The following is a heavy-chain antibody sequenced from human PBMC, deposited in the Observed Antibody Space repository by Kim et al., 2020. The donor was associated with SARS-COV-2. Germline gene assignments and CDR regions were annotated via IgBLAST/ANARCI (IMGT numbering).Heavy chain of an antibody. CDR3: AREAREYYHILTGYPDPNYDYYYVMDV. J-gene: IGHJ6*02. D-gene: IGHD3-9*01. CDR2: ISAYNGNT. Sequence: ASVKVSCKASGYTFTSYGISWVRQAPGQGLEWMGWISAYNGNTNYAQKLQGRVTMTTDTSTSTAYMELRSLRSDDTAVYYCAREAREYYHILTGYPDPNYDYYYVMDVWGQGTTVTVSS. CDR1: GYTFTSYG. V-gene: IGHV1-18*01.